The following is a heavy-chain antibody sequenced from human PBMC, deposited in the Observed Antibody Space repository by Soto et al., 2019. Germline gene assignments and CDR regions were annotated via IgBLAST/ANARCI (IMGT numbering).Heavy chain of an antibody. CDR1: GFTFSSYA. V-gene: IGHV3-23*01. J-gene: IGHJ4*02. CDR2: ISGSGGST. D-gene: IGHD2-15*01. CDR3: AKTVASYIVVVVAATGYFDY. Sequence: GGSLRLSCAASGFTFSSYAMSWVRQAPGKGLEWVSAISGSGGSTYYADSVKGRFTISRDNSKNTLYLQMNSLRAEDTAVYYCAKTVASYIVVVVAATGYFDYSGQGTLVTVSS.